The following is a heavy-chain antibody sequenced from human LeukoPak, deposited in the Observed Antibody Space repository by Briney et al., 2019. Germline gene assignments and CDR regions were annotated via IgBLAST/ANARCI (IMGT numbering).Heavy chain of an antibody. D-gene: IGHD1-26*01. CDR2: IYHSGST. V-gene: IGHV4-59*01. J-gene: IGHJ4*02. Sequence: PSETLSLTCTVSGGSISSYYWSWIRQPPGKGLEWIGYIYHSGSTNYNPSLKSRVAISVDTSKNQFSLKLSSVTAADTAVYYCAKDDGSRSYSVYWGLGTLVTVSS. CDR1: GGSISSYY. CDR3: AKDDGSRSYSVY.